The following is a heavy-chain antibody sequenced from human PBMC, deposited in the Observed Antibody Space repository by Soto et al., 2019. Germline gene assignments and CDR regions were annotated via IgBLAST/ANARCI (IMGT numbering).Heavy chain of an antibody. V-gene: IGHV1-69*13. CDR1: GGTFSSYA. CDR2: IIPIFGTA. J-gene: IGHJ5*02. D-gene: IGHD6-25*01. Sequence: SVKVSCKASGGTFSSYAISWVRQAPGQGLEWMGGIIPIFGTANYAQKFQGRVTITADESTSTAYMELSSLRSEDTAVYYCARGGQDAARTWFDPWGQGTLVTVSS. CDR3: ARGGQDAARTWFDP.